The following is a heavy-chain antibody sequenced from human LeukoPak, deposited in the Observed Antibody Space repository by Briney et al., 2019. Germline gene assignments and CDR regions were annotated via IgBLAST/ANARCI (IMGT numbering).Heavy chain of an antibody. Sequence: ASVKVSCXVSGYTLTELSMHWVRQARGKGLEWMGGFDPEDGETIYTQKFQGRVTMTEDTSTDTAYMELSSLRSEDTAVYYCAVWCSSTSCYTTYWGQGTLVTVSS. CDR1: GYTLTELS. D-gene: IGHD2-2*02. J-gene: IGHJ4*02. CDR3: AVWCSSTSCYTTY. CDR2: FDPEDGET. V-gene: IGHV1-24*01.